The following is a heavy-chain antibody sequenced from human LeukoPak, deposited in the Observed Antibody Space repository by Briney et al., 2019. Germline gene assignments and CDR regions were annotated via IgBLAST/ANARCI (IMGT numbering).Heavy chain of an antibody. Sequence: PGGSLRLSCAASGFTFSSYGMHWVRQAPGKGLEWVAFIRYDGSNKYYADSVRGRFTISRDNSKNTLYLQMNSLRAEDTAVYYCAKDFVPSSNWVYYMDVWGKGTTVTVSS. D-gene: IGHD6-13*01. V-gene: IGHV3-30*02. CDR3: AKDFVPSSNWVYYMDV. CDR2: IRYDGSNK. J-gene: IGHJ6*03. CDR1: GFTFSSYG.